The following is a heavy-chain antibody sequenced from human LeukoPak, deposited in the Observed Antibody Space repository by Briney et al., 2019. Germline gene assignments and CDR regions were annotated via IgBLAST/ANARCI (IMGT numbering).Heavy chain of an antibody. CDR1: GFTFSSYG. V-gene: IGHV3-23*01. Sequence: GGSLRLSCAASGFTFSSYGMSWVRQAPGKGLEWVSAISGSGGSTYYADSVKGRFTISRDNSKNTLYLQMNSLRAEDTAVYYCASPRGAYYYGSGSYYPEVFDYWGQGTLVTVSS. D-gene: IGHD3-10*01. CDR3: ASPRGAYYYGSGSYYPEVFDY. J-gene: IGHJ4*02. CDR2: ISGSGGST.